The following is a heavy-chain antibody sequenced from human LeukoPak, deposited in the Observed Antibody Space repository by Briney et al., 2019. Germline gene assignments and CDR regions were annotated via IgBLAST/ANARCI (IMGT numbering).Heavy chain of an antibody. CDR3: AKPSSSWFWTLDY. CDR1: GFTFSSYA. J-gene: IGHJ4*02. D-gene: IGHD6-13*01. V-gene: IGHV3-30-3*02. CDR2: ISYDGSNK. Sequence: PGGSLRLSCAASGFTFSSYAMHWVRQAPGKGLEWVAVISYDGSNKYYADSVKGRFTISRDNSKNTLYLQMNSLRAEDTAVYYCAKPSSSWFWTLDYWGQGTLVTVSS.